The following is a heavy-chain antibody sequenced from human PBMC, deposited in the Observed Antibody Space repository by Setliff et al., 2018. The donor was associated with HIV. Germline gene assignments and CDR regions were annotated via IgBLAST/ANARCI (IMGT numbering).Heavy chain of an antibody. J-gene: IGHJ4*02. CDR2: INPSGDRT. CDR1: GYTFSSYY. D-gene: IGHD3-10*02. V-gene: IGHV1-46*01. CDR3: AREMFMYTSSEGFPFDF. Sequence: EASVKVSCKASGYTFSSYYMHWVRQAPGQGLEWMGIINPSGDRTTYTKKFQGRVTMTRDTSTNTVYLELSSLRSEDTAMYYCAREMFMYTSSEGFPFDFWGQGTLVTVSS.